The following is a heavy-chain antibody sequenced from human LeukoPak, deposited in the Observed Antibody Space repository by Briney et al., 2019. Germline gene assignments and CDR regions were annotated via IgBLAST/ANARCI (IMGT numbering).Heavy chain of an antibody. Sequence: GGSLRLSCAASGFTFSSYAMHWVRQAPGKGLEGVAVISYDGSNKYYADSVKGRFTISRDNSKNTLYLQMNSLRAEDTAVYYCARDNYYDSSGYYGYWGQGTLVTVSS. CDR2: ISYDGSNK. D-gene: IGHD3-22*01. V-gene: IGHV3-30*04. J-gene: IGHJ4*02. CDR3: ARDNYYDSSGYYGY. CDR1: GFTFSSYA.